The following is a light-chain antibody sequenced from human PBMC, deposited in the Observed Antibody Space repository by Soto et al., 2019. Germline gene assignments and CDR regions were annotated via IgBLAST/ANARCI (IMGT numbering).Light chain of an antibody. V-gene: IGKV1-5*01. CDR3: QQYESYSPLT. CDR1: QSLLHSNGYNY. CDR2: DAS. J-gene: IGKJ4*01. Sequence: MTQSPLSLPVTPGEPASISCRSSQSLLHSNGYNYLAWYQQKPGKAPKLLIYDASSLESGVPSRFSGRRSGTEFTLTISSLQPDDFGTYYCQQYESYSPLTFGGGTKVDIK.